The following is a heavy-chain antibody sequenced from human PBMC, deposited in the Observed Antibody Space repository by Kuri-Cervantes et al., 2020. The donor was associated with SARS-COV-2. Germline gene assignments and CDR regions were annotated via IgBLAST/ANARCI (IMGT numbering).Heavy chain of an antibody. J-gene: IGHJ6*03. CDR1: GGSFSGYY. Sequence: SETLSLTCAVHGGSFSGYYWSWIRQPPGKGLEWIGEINHSGSTNYNPSLKSRVTISVDTSKNQFSLKLSSVTAADTAVYYCARWRYSSSWRYYYYMDVWGKGTTVTVSS. CDR2: INHSGST. D-gene: IGHD6-13*01. CDR3: ARWRYSSSWRYYYYMDV. V-gene: IGHV4-34*01.